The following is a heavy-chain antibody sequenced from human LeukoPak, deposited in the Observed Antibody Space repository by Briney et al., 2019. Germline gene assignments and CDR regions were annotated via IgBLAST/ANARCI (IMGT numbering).Heavy chain of an antibody. D-gene: IGHD6-19*01. CDR2: ISWNSGRI. CDR1: GFPFYDYA. V-gene: IGHV3-9*03. CDR3: AKDKGAVAGTDDAFDI. J-gene: IGHJ3*02. Sequence: GGSLRLSFAASGFPFYDYAMHWVRPAPGKGLEGVSGISWNSGRIGYADSVKGRFTISRDNAKNSLYLQMNSLRGEDMALYYCAKDKGAVAGTDDAFDIWGQGTMVTVSS.